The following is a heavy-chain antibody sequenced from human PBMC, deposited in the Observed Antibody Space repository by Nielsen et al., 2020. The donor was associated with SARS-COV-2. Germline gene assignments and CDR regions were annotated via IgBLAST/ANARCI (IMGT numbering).Heavy chain of an antibody. J-gene: IGHJ4*02. CDR1: GFTFSSYG. D-gene: IGHD2-2*01. V-gene: IGHV3-30*02. CDR2: IWYDGSNK. CDR3: AKERTYQLLRPQGFDY. Sequence: GGSLRLSCAASGFTFSSYGMHWVRQAPGKGLEWVAVIWYDGSNKYYADSVKGRFTISRDNSKNTLYLQMNSLRAEDTAVYYCAKERTYQLLRPQGFDYWGQGTLVTVSS.